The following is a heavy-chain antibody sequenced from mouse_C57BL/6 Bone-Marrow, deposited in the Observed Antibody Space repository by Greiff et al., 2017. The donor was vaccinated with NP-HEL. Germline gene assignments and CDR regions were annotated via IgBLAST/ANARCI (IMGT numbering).Heavy chain of an antibody. J-gene: IGHJ1*03. CDR2: IDPSDSYT. V-gene: IGHV1-59*01. CDR3: ARSLPWYFDV. CDR1: GYTFTSYW. Sequence: VQLQQPGAELVRPGTSVKLSCKASGYTFTSYWMHWVKQRPGQGLEWIGVIDPSDSYTNYNQKFKGKATLTVDTSSSTAYMQLSSLTSEDSAVYYCARSLPWYFDVWGTGTTVTVSS.